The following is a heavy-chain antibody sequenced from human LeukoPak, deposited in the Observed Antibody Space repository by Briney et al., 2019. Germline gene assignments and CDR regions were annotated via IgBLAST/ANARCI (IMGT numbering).Heavy chain of an antibody. J-gene: IGHJ4*02. CDR3: ARGSPPFYSYVWGSYRGYYFDY. Sequence: PSETLSLTCAVSGGSISSGGYSWSWIRQPPGTGLEWIGYIYHSGSTYYNPSLKSRVTISVDRSKNQFSLKLSSVTAADTAVYYCARGSPPFYSYVWGSYRGYYFDYWGQGTLVTVSS. D-gene: IGHD3-16*02. CDR2: IYHSGST. V-gene: IGHV4-30-2*01. CDR1: GGSISSGGYS.